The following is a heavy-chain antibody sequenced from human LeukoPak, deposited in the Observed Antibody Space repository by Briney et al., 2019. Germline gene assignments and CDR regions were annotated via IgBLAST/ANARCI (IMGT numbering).Heavy chain of an antibody. J-gene: IGHJ4*02. Sequence: AGGSLRLSCAASGFTFSSYAMSWVRQAPGKGLEWVSSISSSSSYIYYADSVKGRFTISRDNAKNSLYLQMNSLRAEDTAVYYCARDSLDTAMDDYWGQGTLVTVSS. CDR1: GFTFSSYA. CDR2: ISSSSSYI. D-gene: IGHD5-18*01. V-gene: IGHV3-21*01. CDR3: ARDSLDTAMDDY.